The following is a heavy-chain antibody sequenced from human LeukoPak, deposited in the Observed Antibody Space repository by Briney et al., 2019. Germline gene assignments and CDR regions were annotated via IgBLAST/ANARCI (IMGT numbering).Heavy chain of an antibody. J-gene: IGHJ4*02. Sequence: GGSLRLSCAASGFAFSRCGMHWVRQAPGKGLEWVANIKQDGSEKYYVDSVKGRFTISRDNAKNSLYLQMNSLRAEDTAVYYCARDMDYSSGYYFDYWGQGTLVTVSS. CDR3: ARDMDYSSGYYFDY. CDR1: GFAFSRCG. CDR2: IKQDGSEK. V-gene: IGHV3-7*01. D-gene: IGHD3-22*01.